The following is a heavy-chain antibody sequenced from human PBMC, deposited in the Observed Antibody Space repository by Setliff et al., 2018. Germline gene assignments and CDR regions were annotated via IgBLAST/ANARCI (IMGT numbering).Heavy chain of an antibody. Sequence: GASVKVSCKASGYTFTSYDITWVRQAPGQGLEWMGGIIPIFGTSNYAQKFQGRLTITADESTSTAYMEMGSLRSEDTALYYCARQATDYWGQGTLVTVSS. J-gene: IGHJ4*02. CDR2: IIPIFGTS. V-gene: IGHV1-69*13. CDR3: ARQATDY. CDR1: GYTFTSYD.